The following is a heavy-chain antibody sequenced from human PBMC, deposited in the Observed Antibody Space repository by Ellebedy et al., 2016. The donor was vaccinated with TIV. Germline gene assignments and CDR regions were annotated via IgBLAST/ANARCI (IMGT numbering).Heavy chain of an antibody. Sequence: PGGSLRLSCAASGFTFSSYEMNWVRQAPGKGLEWVSYISSSGSTIYYADSVKGRFTISRDNAKNSLYLQINSLRAEDTAVYYCARGVGHSSGNNWFDPWGQGTLVTVSS. CDR3: ARGVGHSSGNNWFDP. CDR2: ISSSGSTI. J-gene: IGHJ5*02. V-gene: IGHV3-48*03. D-gene: IGHD3-22*01. CDR1: GFTFSSYE.